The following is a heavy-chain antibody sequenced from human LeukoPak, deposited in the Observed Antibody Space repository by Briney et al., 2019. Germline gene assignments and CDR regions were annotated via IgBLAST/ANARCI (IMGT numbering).Heavy chain of an antibody. J-gene: IGHJ6*03. CDR3: ARQNDYVWGSYRKKGYYYYMDV. CDR2: IYYSGST. Sequence: SETLSLTCTVSGASISSSSHYWGWIRQPPGKGLEWIGTIYYSGSTYYNPSLKSRVTISVDTSKNQFSLKLSSVTAADTAVYYCARQNDYVWGSYRKKGYYYYMDVWGKGTTVTVSS. CDR1: GASISSSSHY. D-gene: IGHD3-16*02. V-gene: IGHV4-39*01.